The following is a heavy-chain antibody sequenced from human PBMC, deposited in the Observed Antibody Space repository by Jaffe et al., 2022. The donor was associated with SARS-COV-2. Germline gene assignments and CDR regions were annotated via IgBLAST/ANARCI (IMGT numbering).Heavy chain of an antibody. CDR2: ISYDGSNK. D-gene: IGHD5-18*01. J-gene: IGHJ4*02. V-gene: IGHV3-30-3*01. CDR1: GFTFSSYA. Sequence: QVQLVESGGGVVQPGRSLRLSCAASGFTFSSYAMHWVRQAPGKGLEWVAVISYDGSNKYYADSVKGRFTISRDNSKNTLYLQMNSLRAEDTAVYYCARDPGRTWIQLLYYFDYWGQGTLVTVSS. CDR3: ARDPGRTWIQLLYYFDY.